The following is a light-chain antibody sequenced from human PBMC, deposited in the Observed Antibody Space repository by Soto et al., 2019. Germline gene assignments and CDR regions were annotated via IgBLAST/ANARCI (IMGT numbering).Light chain of an antibody. V-gene: IGLV1-44*01. CDR3: AAWEDSLNGAV. CDR1: SSNIGSNT. CDR2: SNN. Sequence: QSVLTQPPSASGTPGQRVTISCSGSSSNIGSNTVNWYQQLPGTAPKLLIYSNNQRPSGVPDRFSGSKSGPSASLAISGLQSEDEADYYCAAWEDSLNGAVFGGGTKLTVL. J-gene: IGLJ2*01.